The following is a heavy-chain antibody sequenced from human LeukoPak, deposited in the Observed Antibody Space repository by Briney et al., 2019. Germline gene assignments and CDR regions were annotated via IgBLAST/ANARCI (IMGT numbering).Heavy chain of an antibody. CDR1: GYTFTSYY. J-gene: IGHJ4*02. D-gene: IGHD1-1*01. Sequence: ASVKVSCKASGYTFTSYYMHWVRQAPGQGLEWMGIINPSGGSTSYAQKFQGRVTMTRDMSTSTVYMELSRLRSDDTAVYYCARDLRGMERRYAELDYWGQGTLVTVSS. CDR2: INPSGGST. CDR3: ARDLRGMERRYAELDY. V-gene: IGHV1-46*01.